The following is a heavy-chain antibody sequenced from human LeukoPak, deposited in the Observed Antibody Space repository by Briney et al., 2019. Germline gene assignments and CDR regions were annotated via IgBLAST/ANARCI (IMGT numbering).Heavy chain of an antibody. Sequence: GETLKISCKASGYSFTTYWIGWVRQMPGKGLEWMGSSYPGDSDARYNPSFQGQVTISVDTSITTAHLQWSSLKASDTAIYYCAISLGLSDTYWDFWGQGTLVTVTS. CDR1: GYSFTTYW. D-gene: IGHD2-8*02. V-gene: IGHV5-51*01. CDR2: SYPGDSDA. CDR3: AISLGLSDTYWDF. J-gene: IGHJ4*02.